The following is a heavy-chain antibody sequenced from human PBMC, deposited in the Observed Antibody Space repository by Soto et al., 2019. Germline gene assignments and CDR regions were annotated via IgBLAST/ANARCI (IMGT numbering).Heavy chain of an antibody. CDR2: VSDDGSNT. CDR3: ARDMGEQYCSGGRCYWVKWFDS. Sequence: PGGSLRLSCAASGFTFSGHWMHWVRQGPGKRLERVSHVSDDGSNTDYADSVKGQFTTSRDNAKNTLYLQMNSLRVEDTAVYYCARDMGEQYCSGGRCYWVKWFDSWGQGTPVTVSS. J-gene: IGHJ5*01. V-gene: IGHV3-74*01. CDR1: GFTFSGHW. D-gene: IGHD2-15*01.